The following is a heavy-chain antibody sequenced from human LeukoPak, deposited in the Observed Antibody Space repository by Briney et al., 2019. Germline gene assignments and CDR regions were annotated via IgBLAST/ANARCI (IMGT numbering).Heavy chain of an antibody. D-gene: IGHD2-15*01. CDR3: AKVDCLGSCYRYYFDY. CDR2: ISYDGSNE. J-gene: IGHJ4*02. V-gene: IGHV3-30*18. CDR1: GFTFSSYG. Sequence: GGSLRLSCAASGFTFSSYGMHWVRQAPGKGLEWVAVISYDGSNEYYADSVKGRFTISRDNSKNTLHLQMNSLRAEDTAVYYCAKVDCLGSCYRYYFDYWGQGTLVTVSS.